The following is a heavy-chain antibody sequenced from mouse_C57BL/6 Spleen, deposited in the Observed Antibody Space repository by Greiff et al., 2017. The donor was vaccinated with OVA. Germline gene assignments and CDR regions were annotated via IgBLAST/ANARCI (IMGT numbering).Heavy chain of an antibody. CDR3: ARGESLSWYFDV. D-gene: IGHD6-1*01. CDR2: IDPSDSET. J-gene: IGHJ1*03. Sequence: VQLQQPGAELVRPGSSVKLSCKASGYTFTSYWMHWVKQRPIQGLEWIGNIDPSDSETHYNQKFKDKATLTVDKSSSTAYMQLSSLTSEDSAVYYCARGESLSWYFDVWGTGTTVTVSS. V-gene: IGHV1-52*01. CDR1: GYTFTSYW.